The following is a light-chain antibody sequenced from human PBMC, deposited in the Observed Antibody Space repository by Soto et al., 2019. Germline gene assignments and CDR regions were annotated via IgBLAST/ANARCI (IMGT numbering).Light chain of an antibody. CDR3: CSYTSTYV. CDR1: GSNVGS. J-gene: IGLJ1*01. V-gene: IGLV2-23*01. Sequence: QSALTQPASVSGSPGQSITISCTGTGSNVGSVSGYQHPPGKAPKLIIYGGSDRPSGVSNRFSGSKSDNTASLTIPGLQAEDEADYYCCSYTSTYVFGIGTKVTVL. CDR2: GGS.